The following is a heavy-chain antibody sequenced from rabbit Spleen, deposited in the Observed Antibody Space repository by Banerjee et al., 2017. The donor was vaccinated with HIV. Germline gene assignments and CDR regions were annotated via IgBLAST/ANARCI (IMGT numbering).Heavy chain of an antibody. CDR3: ARVSSDWTYLNL. CDR1: GFSFSNNYV. J-gene: IGHJ4*01. D-gene: IGHD8-1*01. CDR2: IYTTGTWT. V-gene: IGHV1S45*01. Sequence: QEQLVESGGGLVQPGGSLKLSCKASGFSFSNNYVMCWVRQAPGKGLEWIACIYTTGTWTYYASWAKGRFTISNTSSTTVALQMTSLTAADTATYFCARVSSDWTYLNLWGPGTLVTVS.